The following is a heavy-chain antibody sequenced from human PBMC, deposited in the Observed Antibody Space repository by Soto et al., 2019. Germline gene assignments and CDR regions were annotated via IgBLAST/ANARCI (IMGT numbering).Heavy chain of an antibody. CDR2: ITGSGGAM. D-gene: IGHD2-21*01. V-gene: IGHV3-48*03. J-gene: IGHJ4*02. CDR3: AKVAPFILGSPF. Sequence: LRLSCTASGFDFSGSEMNWFRQAPGKGLEWVAYITGSGGAMFHADSLKGRFSISRDNAKNSLFLEMNNLTADDAGVYYCAKVAPFILGSPFWGQGTLVTVSS. CDR1: GFDFSGSE.